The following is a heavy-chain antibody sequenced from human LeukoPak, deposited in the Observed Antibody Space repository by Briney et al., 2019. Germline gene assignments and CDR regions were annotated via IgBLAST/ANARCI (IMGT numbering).Heavy chain of an antibody. J-gene: IGHJ4*02. D-gene: IGHD3-3*02. V-gene: IGHV4-39*01. CDR1: GGSISSSSYY. Sequence: SETLSLTCTVSGGSISSSSYYWGWIRQPPGKGLEWIGSIYYSGSTYYNPSLKSRVTISVDTSKNQLSLKLSSVTAADTAVYYCARHYPFLEWFYDYWGQGTLVTVSS. CDR2: IYYSGST. CDR3: ARHYPFLEWFYDY.